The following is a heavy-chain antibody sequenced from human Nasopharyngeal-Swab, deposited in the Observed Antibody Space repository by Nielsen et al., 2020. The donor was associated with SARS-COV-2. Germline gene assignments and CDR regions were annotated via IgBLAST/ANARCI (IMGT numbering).Heavy chain of an antibody. J-gene: IGHJ6*02. Sequence: LSLTCAASGFTFSSYEMNWVRQAPGKGLEWVSYISSSGSTIYYADSVKGRFTISRDNAKNSLYLQMNSLRAEDTAVYYCARMTATIFGVVTVSYYGMDVWGQGTTVTVSS. CDR2: ISSSGSTI. CDR3: ARMTATIFGVVTVSYYGMDV. V-gene: IGHV3-48*03. CDR1: GFTFSSYE. D-gene: IGHD3-3*01.